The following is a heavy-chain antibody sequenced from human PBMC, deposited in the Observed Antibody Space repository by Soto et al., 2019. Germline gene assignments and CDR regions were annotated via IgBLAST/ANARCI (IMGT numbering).Heavy chain of an antibody. Sequence: ASVKVSCKASGGTFSSYAISWVRQAPGQGLEWMGGIIPIFGTANYAQKFQGRVTMTRNKSISTAYMELSSLRSEDTAVYYCAGGQYYGSSYLYYYYYMDVWGKGTTVTVSS. J-gene: IGHJ6*03. CDR3: AGGQYYGSSYLYYYYYMDV. V-gene: IGHV1-69*05. CDR1: GGTFSSYA. D-gene: IGHD3-10*01. CDR2: IIPIFGTA.